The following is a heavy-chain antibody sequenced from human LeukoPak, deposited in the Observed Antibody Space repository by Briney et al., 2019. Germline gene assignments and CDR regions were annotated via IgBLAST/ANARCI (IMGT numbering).Heavy chain of an antibody. CDR2: IYYIGST. CDR1: GGSISSGGYS. V-gene: IGHV4-31*03. Sequence: SETLSLTCTVSGGSISSGGYSWSWIRQHPGKGLEWIGYIYYIGSTYYNPSLKSRVTISVDTSKNQFSPKLSSVTAADTAVYYCARGGGWYYFDYWGQGTLVTVSS. D-gene: IGHD3-16*01. J-gene: IGHJ4*02. CDR3: ARGGGWYYFDY.